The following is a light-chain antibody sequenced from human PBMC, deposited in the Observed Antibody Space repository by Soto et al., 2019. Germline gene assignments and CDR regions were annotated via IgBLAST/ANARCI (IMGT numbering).Light chain of an antibody. CDR2: AAS. CDR1: QGIGVY. CDR3: QKYNSAPLT. Sequence: DIQMTQSPSSLYASLGDRVTITCRASQGIGVYLAWFQQKPGKVPKLLIYAASTLQSGVPSRFSGSGSGTDFTLTISSLQPEDFATYYGQKYNSAPLTFGGGTKVEIK. V-gene: IGKV1-27*01. J-gene: IGKJ4*01.